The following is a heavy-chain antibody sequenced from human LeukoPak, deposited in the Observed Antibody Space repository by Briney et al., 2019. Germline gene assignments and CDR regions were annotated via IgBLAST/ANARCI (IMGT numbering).Heavy chain of an antibody. Sequence: GASVKVSCKASGYTFTGYYMHWVRQAPGQGLEWMGWINPNSGGTNYAQKFQGRVTMTRDTSISTAYMELSRLRSDDTAVYYCARSTMVRGMRFDPWGQGTLVTVSS. J-gene: IGHJ5*02. V-gene: IGHV1-2*02. CDR2: INPNSGGT. CDR1: GYTFTGYY. D-gene: IGHD3-10*01. CDR3: ARSTMVRGMRFDP.